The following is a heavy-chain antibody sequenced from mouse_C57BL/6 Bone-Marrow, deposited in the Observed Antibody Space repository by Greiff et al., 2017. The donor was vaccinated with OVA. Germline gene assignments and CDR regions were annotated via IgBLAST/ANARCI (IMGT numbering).Heavy chain of an antibody. J-gene: IGHJ3*01. V-gene: IGHV1-53*01. CDR2: INPSNGGT. CDR1: GYTFTSYW. Sequence: VQLQQPGTELVKPGASVKLSCKASGYTFTSYWMHWVKQRPGQGLEWVGNINPSNGGTNYNEKFKSKATLTVDKSSSTAYMQLSSLTSEDSAVYYCAKGDYYGSSHFAYWGQGTLVTVSA. CDR3: AKGDYYGSSHFAY. D-gene: IGHD1-1*01.